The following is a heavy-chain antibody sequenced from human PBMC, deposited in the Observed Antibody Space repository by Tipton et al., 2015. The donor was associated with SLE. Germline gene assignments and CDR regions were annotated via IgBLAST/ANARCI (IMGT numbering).Heavy chain of an antibody. Sequence: SLRLSCAASGFTFDDYTMHWVRQAPGKGLVWVSLISWDGGSTYYADSVKGRFTISRDNSKNSLYLQMNSLRTEDTALYYCAKGTKDRLIVVVDYYFDYWGRGTLVTVSS. CDR2: ISWDGGST. J-gene: IGHJ4*02. CDR3: AKGTKDRLIVVVDYYFDY. D-gene: IGHD3-22*01. CDR1: GFTFDDYT. V-gene: IGHV3-43*01.